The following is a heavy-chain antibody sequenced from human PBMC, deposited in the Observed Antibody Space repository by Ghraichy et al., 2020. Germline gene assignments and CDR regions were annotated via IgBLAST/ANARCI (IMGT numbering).Heavy chain of an antibody. D-gene: IGHD1-14*01. CDR3: ARDQPIDNWFDP. J-gene: IGHJ5*02. CDR2: IYTSGST. Sequence: SQTLSLTCTVSGGSISSGSYYWSWIRQPAGKGLEWIGRIYTSGSTNYNPSLKSRVTISVDTSKNQFSLKLSSVTAADTAVYYCARDQPIDNWFDPWGQGTLVTVSS. CDR1: GGSISSGSYY. V-gene: IGHV4-61*02.